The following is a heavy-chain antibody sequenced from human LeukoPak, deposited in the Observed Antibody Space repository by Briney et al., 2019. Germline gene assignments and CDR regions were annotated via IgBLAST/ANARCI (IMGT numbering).Heavy chain of an antibody. J-gene: IGHJ6*02. Sequence: ASVKVSCKASGYTFTSYGISWGRQAPGQGLEWMGWISAYNGNTNYAQKLQGRVTMTTDTSTSTAYMELRSLRSDDTAVYYCARDLMRYFDWLFFYYYGMDVWGQGTTVTVSS. CDR1: GYTFTSYG. CDR2: ISAYNGNT. CDR3: ARDLMRYFDWLFFYYYGMDV. V-gene: IGHV1-18*01. D-gene: IGHD3-9*01.